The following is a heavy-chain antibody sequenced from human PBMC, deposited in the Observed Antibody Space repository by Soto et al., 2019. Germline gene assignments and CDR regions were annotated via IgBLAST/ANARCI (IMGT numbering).Heavy chain of an antibody. V-gene: IGHV3-23*01. D-gene: IGHD6-13*01. Sequence: EVQLLESGGGLVQPGGSLRLSCAASGFTFGSYAMSWVRQAPGKGLEWVSSIGAGYGTYYADSVKGRFTISRDNSKNTLYLQMNSLRAEDTAIYYCATPYSSSWFSPFDYWGPGSLVTVSS. CDR3: ATPYSSSWFSPFDY. J-gene: IGHJ4*02. CDR1: GFTFGSYA. CDR2: IGAGYGT.